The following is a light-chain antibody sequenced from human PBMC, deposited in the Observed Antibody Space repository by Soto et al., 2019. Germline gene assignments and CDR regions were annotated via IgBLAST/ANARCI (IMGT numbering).Light chain of an antibody. CDR2: EDN. CDR3: QSFDSSDQV. CDR1: GGSIASNY. J-gene: IGLJ2*01. V-gene: IGLV6-57*01. Sequence: NFMLAQPHSVSESPGKTITISCTRSGGSIASNYVQWFQQRPGRSPTTVIYEDNQRPSGVTDRFSGSIDSSSNSASLTISGLKTEDEATYYCQSFDSSDQVFGGGTKLTVL.